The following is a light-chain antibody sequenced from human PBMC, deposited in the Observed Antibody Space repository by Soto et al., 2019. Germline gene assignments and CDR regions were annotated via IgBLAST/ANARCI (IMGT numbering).Light chain of an antibody. Sequence: EVVLPQYPEPLSLSPGERATLSCRASANARTFLDWYQQNPGQAPRLLISGASNKATGIPARFSGSGSGTDFTLTISNLEPEDLAVYYCQQHSHWPPCTFGRGTRVEIQ. CDR2: GAS. CDR1: ANARTF. J-gene: IGKJ1*01. CDR3: QQHSHWPPCT. V-gene: IGKV3-11*01.